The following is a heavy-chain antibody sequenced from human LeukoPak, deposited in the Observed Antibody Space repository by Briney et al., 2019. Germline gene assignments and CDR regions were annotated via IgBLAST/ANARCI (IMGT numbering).Heavy chain of an antibody. V-gene: IGHV4-4*07. J-gene: IGHJ5*02. CDR2: IYTSGST. CDR1: GDSISDYY. CDR3: TSGNGYRPDH. D-gene: IGHD5-18*01. Sequence: PSETLSLTCTVSGDSISDYYGSWIRQPAGKGLEWIGRIYTSGSTNYSPSLKSRVTMSIDTSKNQFSLNLISVTAADTAVYYCTSGNGYRPDHWGQGTQVTVSS.